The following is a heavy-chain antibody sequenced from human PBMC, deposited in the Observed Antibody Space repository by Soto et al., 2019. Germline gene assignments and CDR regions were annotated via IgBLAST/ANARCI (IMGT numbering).Heavy chain of an antibody. D-gene: IGHD1-7*01. J-gene: IGHJ6*02. CDR3: AKDLDNWNYGLYYYYYYGMDV. CDR1: GFTFSSYG. V-gene: IGHV3-30*18. Sequence: PGGSLRLSCAASGFTFSSYGMHWVRQAPGKGLEWVAVISYDGSNKYYADSVKGRFTISRDNSKNTLYLQMNSLRAEDTAVYYCAKDLDNWNYGLYYYYYYGMDVWGQGTTVTVSS. CDR2: ISYDGSNK.